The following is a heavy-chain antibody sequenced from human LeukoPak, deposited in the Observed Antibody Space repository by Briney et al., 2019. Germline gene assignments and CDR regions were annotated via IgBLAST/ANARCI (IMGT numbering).Heavy chain of an antibody. V-gene: IGHV4-34*01. Sequence: SETLSLTCAVYGGSFSGYYWSWIRQPPGKGLEWIGEINHSGSTNYNPSLKSRVTISVDTSKNQFSLKLSSVAAADTAVYYCARGRRKSAAGTWLRYSGFDYWGQGTLVTVSS. CDR2: INHSGST. CDR1: GGSFSGYY. CDR3: ARGRRKSAAGTWLRYSGFDY. J-gene: IGHJ4*02. D-gene: IGHD6-13*01.